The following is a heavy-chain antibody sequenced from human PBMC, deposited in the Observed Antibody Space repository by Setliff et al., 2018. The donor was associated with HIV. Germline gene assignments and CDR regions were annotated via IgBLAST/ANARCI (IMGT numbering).Heavy chain of an antibody. Sequence: ASVKVSFKASGYTFIDYFIHWVRQAPGQGPDWMGWISPYDISERTSQRFRGRVTMTRDTSISTAYMELTGMTPDDKAMYYCARTKGYCKDDGCFYNFDYWGQGTLVTVSS. D-gene: IGHD2-15*01. J-gene: IGHJ4*02. V-gene: IGHV1-2*02. CDR2: ISPYDISE. CDR1: GYTFIDYF. CDR3: ARTKGYCKDDGCFYNFDY.